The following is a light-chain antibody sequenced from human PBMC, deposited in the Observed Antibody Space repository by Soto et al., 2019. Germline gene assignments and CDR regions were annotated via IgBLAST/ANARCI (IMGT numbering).Light chain of an antibody. J-gene: IGLJ3*02. CDR3: SSYTNSYTWV. CDR2: EVS. CDR1: SSDIGTYNF. Sequence: QSALTQPASVSGSPGQSITISCTGSSSDIGTYNFVSWYQKYPDKAPKLMIFEVSNRPSGVSNRFSGSKSGNTASLTISGLQAEDEADYYCSSYTNSYTWVLGGGTQLTVL. V-gene: IGLV2-14*01.